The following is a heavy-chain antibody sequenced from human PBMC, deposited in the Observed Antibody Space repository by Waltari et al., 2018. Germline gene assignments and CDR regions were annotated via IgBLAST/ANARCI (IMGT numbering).Heavy chain of an antibody. J-gene: IGHJ5*02. V-gene: IGHV4-38-2*01. D-gene: IGHD3-22*01. Sequence: QVQLQESGPGLVKPSETLSLTCAVSGYSISSGYYWGWIRQPPGKGLEWIGSIYHSGSTYYTPPLKSRVTISVDTSKNQFSLKLSSVTAADTAVYYCASPISSGYPWGQGTLVTVSS. CDR3: ASPISSGYP. CDR2: IYHSGST. CDR1: GYSISSGYY.